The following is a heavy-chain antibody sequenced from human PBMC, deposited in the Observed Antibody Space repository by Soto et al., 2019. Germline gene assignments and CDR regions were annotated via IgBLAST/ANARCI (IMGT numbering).Heavy chain of an antibody. Sequence: EVQLVESGGGLIQPGGCLRLSCAASRLTVSSNYMSWVRQAPGKGLEWVSVIYSGGSTYYADYVKGRLTISRHNSKNTHYLRMNNLKADDTALHYRARDPPGSTYDYYYGMDVWGQVTTETVS. CDR2: IYSGGST. V-gene: IGHV3-53*01. CDR1: RLTVSSNY. J-gene: IGHJ6*02. CDR3: ARDPPGSTYDYYYGMDV.